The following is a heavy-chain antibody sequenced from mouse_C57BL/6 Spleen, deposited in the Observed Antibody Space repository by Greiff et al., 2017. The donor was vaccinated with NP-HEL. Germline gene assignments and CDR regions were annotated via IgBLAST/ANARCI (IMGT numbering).Heavy chain of an antibody. CDR1: GFSLTSYG. CDR2: IWRGGST. CDR3: AKNNGNYVDY. D-gene: IGHD2-1*01. J-gene: IGHJ2*01. Sequence: QVQLKQSGPGLVQPSQSLSITCTVSGFSLTSYGVHWVRQSPGKGLEWLGVIWRGGSTDYNAAFMSRLSITNDNSKSQVFFKMNSLQADDTAIYYCAKNNGNYVDYWGQGTTLTVSS. V-gene: IGHV2-5*01.